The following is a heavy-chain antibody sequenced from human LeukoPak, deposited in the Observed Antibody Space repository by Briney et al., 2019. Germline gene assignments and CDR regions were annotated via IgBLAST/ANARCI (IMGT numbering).Heavy chain of an antibody. J-gene: IGHJ6*02. D-gene: IGHD3-22*01. V-gene: IGHV5-51*01. CDR2: IYPDDSET. CDR3: ARPSSGSYYGMDV. Sequence: GESLQISCKGSGYRFTSYWIAWVRQMPGKGLEWMGTIYPDDSETRYSPSSQGQVTISADKSISTAYLQWSTLEASDTATYYCARPSSGSYYGMDVWGQGTTVTVSS. CDR1: GYRFTSYW.